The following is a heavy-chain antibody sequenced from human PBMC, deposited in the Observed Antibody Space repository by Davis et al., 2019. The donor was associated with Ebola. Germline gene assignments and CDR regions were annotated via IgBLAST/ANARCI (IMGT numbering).Heavy chain of an antibody. Sequence: GGSLRLSCAASGFTFSSYAMHWVRQASGKGLEWVGRIRSKANSYATAYAASVKGRFTISRDDSKNTAYLQMNSLKTEDTAVHYCSGSLRLNDYWGQGTLVTVSS. CDR3: SGSLRLNDY. V-gene: IGHV3-73*01. CDR2: IRSKANSYAT. CDR1: GFTFSSYA. D-gene: IGHD3-10*01. J-gene: IGHJ4*02.